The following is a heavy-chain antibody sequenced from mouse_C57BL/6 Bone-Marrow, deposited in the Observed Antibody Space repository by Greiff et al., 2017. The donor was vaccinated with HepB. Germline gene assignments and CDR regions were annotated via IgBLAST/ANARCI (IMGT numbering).Heavy chain of an antibody. CDR2: IHPSDSDT. D-gene: IGHD3-3*01. Sequence: QVQLQQPGAELVKPGASVKVSCKASGYTFTSYWMHWVKQRPGQGLEWIGMIHPSDSDTNYNQKFKGKATLTVDKSSSTAYMQLSSLTSEDSAVYYCAREQRGRDMDYGGRGTAVTVTA. CDR3: AREQRGRDMDY. J-gene: IGHJ4*01. V-gene: IGHV1-74*01. CDR1: GYTFTSYW.